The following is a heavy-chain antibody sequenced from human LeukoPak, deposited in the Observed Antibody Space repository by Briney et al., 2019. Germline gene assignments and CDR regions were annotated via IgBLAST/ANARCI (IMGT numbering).Heavy chain of an antibody. CDR1: GFTFSSYA. D-gene: IGHD6-13*01. CDR2: ISGGGGST. Sequence: GGSLRLSCAASGFTFSSYAMSWVRQAPGKWREWVSAISGGGGSTYHADSVKGRFTFSRNNSKNTLYLQMNSLRAEDTAVYYCAKDPLYSSSWYSDYWGQGTLVTVSS. CDR3: AKDPLYSSSWYSDY. V-gene: IGHV3-23*01. J-gene: IGHJ4*02.